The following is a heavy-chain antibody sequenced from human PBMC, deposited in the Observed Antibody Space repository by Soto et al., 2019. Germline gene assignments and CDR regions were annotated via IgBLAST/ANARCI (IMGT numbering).Heavy chain of an antibody. V-gene: IGHV3-7*01. CDR2: IKQDGSEE. Sequence: GGSLRLSCAASGFTFSSYWMSWVRQAPGKGLEWVANIKQDGSEEYYVDSVKDRFTISRDNAKNSLSLQMNSMRAEDTAVFYCARDGHTPKYDYGDYGDYWGQGTLVTVSS. D-gene: IGHD4-17*01. J-gene: IGHJ4*02. CDR3: ARDGHTPKYDYGDYGDY. CDR1: GFTFSSYW.